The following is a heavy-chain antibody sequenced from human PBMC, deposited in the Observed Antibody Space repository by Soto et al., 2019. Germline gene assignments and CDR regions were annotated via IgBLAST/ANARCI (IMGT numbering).Heavy chain of an antibody. J-gene: IGHJ3*02. V-gene: IGHV4-31*03. D-gene: IGHD4-17*01. CDR1: VGSINSGDYY. CDR2: IYFSGST. Sequence: SETLSLTCTFSVGSINSGDYYWSWIRQHPGKGLEWIGHIYFSGSTSYNPSLKSRVTISINTSKNKFSLKLDSVTAADTAVYYCARDDYGSNSGAFDIWGQGAMVTVS. CDR3: ARDDYGSNSGAFDI.